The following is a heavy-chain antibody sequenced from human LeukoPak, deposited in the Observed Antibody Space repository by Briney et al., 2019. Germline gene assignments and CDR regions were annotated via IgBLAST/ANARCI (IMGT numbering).Heavy chain of an antibody. CDR3: ATTGYSSGWYLG. V-gene: IGHV1-24*01. CDR1: GYTLTELS. D-gene: IGHD6-19*01. CDR2: FDPEDGET. J-gene: IGHJ4*02. Sequence: GASLKVSCKVSGYTLTELSMHWVRQAPGKGPEWMGGFDPEDGETIYAQKFQGRVTMTEDTSTDTAYMELSSLRSEDTVVYYCATTGYSSGWYLGWGEGAMVAVSS.